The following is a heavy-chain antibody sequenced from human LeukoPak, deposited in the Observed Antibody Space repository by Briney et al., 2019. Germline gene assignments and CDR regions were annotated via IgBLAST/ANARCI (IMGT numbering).Heavy chain of an antibody. CDR1: GGSISSGGYY. V-gene: IGHV4-31*03. J-gene: IGHJ1*01. Sequence: SETLSLTCTVSGGSISSGGYYWSWIRQHPGEGLEWIGYIYYSGSTYYNPSLKSRVTISVDTSKNQFSLKLSSVTAADTAVYYCARAPGYCSGGSCYTPPAEYFQHWGQGTLVTVSS. D-gene: IGHD2-15*01. CDR3: ARAPGYCSGGSCYTPPAEYFQH. CDR2: IYYSGST.